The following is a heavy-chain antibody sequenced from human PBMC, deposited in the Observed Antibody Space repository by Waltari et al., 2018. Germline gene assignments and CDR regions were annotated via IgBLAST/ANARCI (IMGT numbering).Heavy chain of an antibody. D-gene: IGHD2-15*01. J-gene: IGHJ4*02. CDR3: AVGYCSGGSCYYDY. CDR1: GYTFTSYD. CDR2: MNPNMGNT. V-gene: IGHV1-8*01. Sequence: QVQLVQSGAEVKKPGASVKVSCKASGYTFTSYDINWVRQATGQGLEWMGWMNPNMGNTGYAQKFQGRVTMTRNTSISTAYMELSSLRSEDTAVYYCAVGYCSGGSCYYDYWGQGTLVTVSS.